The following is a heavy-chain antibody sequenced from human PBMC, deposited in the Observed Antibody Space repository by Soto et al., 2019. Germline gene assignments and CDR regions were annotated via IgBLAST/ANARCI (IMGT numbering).Heavy chain of an antibody. D-gene: IGHD3-9*01. V-gene: IGHV3-30*18. Sequence: ESGGGVVQPGRSLRLSCAASGFTFSSYGMHWVRQAPGKGLEWVAVISYDGSNKYYADSVKGRFTISRDNSKNTLYLQMNSLRAEDTAVYYCAKDLSPSVWGQGTLVTVSS. CDR2: ISYDGSNK. CDR3: AKDLSPSV. J-gene: IGHJ4*02. CDR1: GFTFSSYG.